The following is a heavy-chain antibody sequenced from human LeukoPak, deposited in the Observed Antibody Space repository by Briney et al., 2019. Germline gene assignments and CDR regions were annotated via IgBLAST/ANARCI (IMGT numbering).Heavy chain of an antibody. Sequence: PSETLSLTCTVSGGSVSSGSYYWSWMRPPPGKGLVWIGYIYYSGSTNYNPSLKSRVTISVDTSKNQFSLMLSSVAAADTAVYYCAREGIAAAGTVYWGQGTLVTVSS. J-gene: IGHJ4*02. V-gene: IGHV4-61*01. CDR1: GGSVSSGSYY. CDR3: AREGIAAAGTVY. CDR2: IYYSGST. D-gene: IGHD6-13*01.